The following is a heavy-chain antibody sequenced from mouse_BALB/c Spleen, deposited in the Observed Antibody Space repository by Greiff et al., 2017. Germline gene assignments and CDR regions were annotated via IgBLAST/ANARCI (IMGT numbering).Heavy chain of an antibody. CDR3: AIVTYSFMDY. Sequence: EVQLVESGGGLVQPGGSRKLSCAASGFTFSSFGMHWVRQAPEKGLEWVAYISSGSSTIYYADTVKGRFTISRDNPKNTLFLQMTSLRSEDTAMYYCAIVTYSFMDYWGQGTSVTVSS. D-gene: IGHD2-13*01. V-gene: IGHV5-17*02. CDR1: GFTFSSFG. CDR2: ISSGSSTI. J-gene: IGHJ4*01.